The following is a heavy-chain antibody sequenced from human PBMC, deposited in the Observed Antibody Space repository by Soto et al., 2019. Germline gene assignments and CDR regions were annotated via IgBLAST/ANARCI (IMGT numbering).Heavy chain of an antibody. V-gene: IGHV3-33*01. J-gene: IGHJ3*01. CDR3: AREAVPTHDAFDV. D-gene: IGHD4-17*01. Sequence: GGSLRLSCAASAFTFSDYGMHWVRQAPGKGLEWIAVIWYDGSNEDYADSVKGRLTISRDNSKNTLYLQLNSLRAEDTAVYYCAREAVPTHDAFDVWGQGTMVTVSS. CDR1: AFTFSDYG. CDR2: IWYDGSNE.